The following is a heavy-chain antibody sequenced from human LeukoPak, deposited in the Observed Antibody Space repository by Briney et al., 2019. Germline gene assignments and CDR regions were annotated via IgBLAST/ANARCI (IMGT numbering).Heavy chain of an antibody. CDR3: ARVFSDFWSGMITGYYFGY. CDR2: ISAYNGNT. CDR1: GYTFTSYG. J-gene: IGHJ4*02. V-gene: IGHV1-18*01. D-gene: IGHD3-3*01. Sequence: ASVKVSCKASGYTFTSYGISWVRQAPGQGLEWMGWISAYNGNTNYAQKLQGRVTMTTDTSTSTAYMELRSLRSDDTAVYYCARVFSDFWSGMITGYYFGYWGQGTLVTVSS.